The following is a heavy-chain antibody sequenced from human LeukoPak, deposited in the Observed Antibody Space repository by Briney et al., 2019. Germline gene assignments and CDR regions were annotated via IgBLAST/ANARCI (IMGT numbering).Heavy chain of an antibody. Sequence: PGGXLRLSCAASGFTFSSYSMNWVRQAPGKGLEWVSSISSSSYDINYTDSMKGRFTISRDNAKNSLYLQMNSLRVEDTAVYYCARRESSGRFDYWGQGTLVTVSS. CDR2: ISSSSYDI. CDR3: ARRESSGRFDY. CDR1: GFTFSSYS. D-gene: IGHD6-19*01. V-gene: IGHV3-21*01. J-gene: IGHJ4*02.